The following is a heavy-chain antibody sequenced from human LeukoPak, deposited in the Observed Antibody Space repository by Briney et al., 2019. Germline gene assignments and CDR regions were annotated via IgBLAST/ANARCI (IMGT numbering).Heavy chain of an antibody. J-gene: IGHJ4*02. CDR2: IYYSGST. V-gene: IGHV4-59*01. CDR3: ARGKRVYYDSSGYSAFDY. CDR1: GGSISSYY. Sequence: SETLSLTCTVSGGSISSYYWSWIRQPPGKGLEWIGYIYYSGSTNYNPSLKSRVTISVDTSKNQFSLKLSSVTAADTAVYYCARGKRVYYDSSGYSAFDYWGQGTLVTVSS. D-gene: IGHD3-22*01.